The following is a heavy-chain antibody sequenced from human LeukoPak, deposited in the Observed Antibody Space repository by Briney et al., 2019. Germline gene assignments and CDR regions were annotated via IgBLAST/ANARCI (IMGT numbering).Heavy chain of an antibody. CDR2: IYPSDSDT. J-gene: IGHJ3*02. CDR1: GYIFTNYW. Sequence: GESLKISCKGSGYIFTNYWIDWMRQVPGKGLEWMGIIYPSDSDTRYSPSFQGQVTISADKSINTAYLQWSSLKASGTAMYYCARRGMGVDFDIWGQGTMVTVSS. CDR3: ARRGMGVDFDI. V-gene: IGHV5-51*01. D-gene: IGHD1-26*01.